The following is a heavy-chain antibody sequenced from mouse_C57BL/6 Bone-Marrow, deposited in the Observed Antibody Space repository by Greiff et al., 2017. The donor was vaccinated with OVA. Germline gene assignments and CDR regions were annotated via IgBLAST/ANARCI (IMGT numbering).Heavy chain of an antibody. CDR1: GFTFSSYA. V-gene: IGHV5-4*01. D-gene: IGHD1-1*01. CDR2: ISDGGGYT. CDR3: ARDRERSFDYGSSPYYAMDY. Sequence: EVMLVESGGGLVKPGGSLKLSCAASGFTFSSYAMSWVRQIPEKRREWVATISDGGGYTYYPDNVKGRFTISRDNAKNNLYLQMSHLKSEDTAMYYCARDRERSFDYGSSPYYAMDYWGQGTSVTVSS. J-gene: IGHJ4*01.